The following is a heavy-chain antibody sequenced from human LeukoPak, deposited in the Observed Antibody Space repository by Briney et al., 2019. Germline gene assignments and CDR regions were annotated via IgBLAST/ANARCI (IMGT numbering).Heavy chain of an antibody. CDR3: AREKIDYDYVWGSYRQIYYFDY. CDR1: GGSISSYY. J-gene: IGHJ4*02. CDR2: IYTSGST. Sequence: SETLSLTCTVSGGSISSYYWSWIRQPAGKGLEWIGRIYTSGSTNYNPSLKSRVTMSVDTSKNQFSLKLSSVTAADTAVYYCAREKIDYDYVWGSYRQIYYFDYWGQGTLVTVSS. D-gene: IGHD3-16*02. V-gene: IGHV4-4*07.